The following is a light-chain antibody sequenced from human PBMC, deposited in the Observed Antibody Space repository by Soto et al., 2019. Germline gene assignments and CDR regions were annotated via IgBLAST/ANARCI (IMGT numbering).Light chain of an antibody. CDR3: QQGFSTPWT. CDR2: AAS. CDR1: QSISTY. V-gene: IGKV1-39*01. J-gene: IGKJ1*01. Sequence: DIQMTQSPSSLSASVGDRVTITCRASQSISTYLSWYQQKPGKAPYLLIYAASTLQSGVPSRFNGSGSATEFTLTIGSLQLEDFATYSCQQGFSTPWTFGPGTKVDIK.